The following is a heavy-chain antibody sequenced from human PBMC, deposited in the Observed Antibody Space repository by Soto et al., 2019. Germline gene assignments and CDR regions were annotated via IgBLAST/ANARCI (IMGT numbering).Heavy chain of an antibody. V-gene: IGHV1-69*01. Sequence: QVQLVQSGAEVKKPGSSVKVSCQASGGTFSSYAISWVRQAPGQGLEWMGGTIPIFGTRNYAQKFQGRVTITADESTSTAYMELSSLRSEDTAVYYCASLRYDFDTSGDQTEYYYYGMDVWGQGTKVTVSS. CDR2: TIPIFGTR. CDR3: ASLRYDFDTSGDQTEYYYYGMDV. CDR1: GGTFSSYA. J-gene: IGHJ6*02. D-gene: IGHD3-22*01.